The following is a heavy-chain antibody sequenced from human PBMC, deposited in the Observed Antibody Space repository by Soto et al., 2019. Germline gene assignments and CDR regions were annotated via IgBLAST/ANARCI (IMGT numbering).Heavy chain of an antibody. CDR1: GFTFSRYS. CDR2: ITSSSRYI. D-gene: IGHD3-22*01. J-gene: IGHJ3*02. Sequence: EVQLVESGGGLVKPGGSLTLSCIASGFTFSRYSINWVRQVPGKGLEWVSSITSSSRYIYYADSVRGRFTISRDDAKNSVSLQMDSLRVEDTAVYLCARARKDLHDTSAYPDAFDIWGQGTMVTVSS. V-gene: IGHV3-21*06. CDR3: ARARKDLHDTSAYPDAFDI.